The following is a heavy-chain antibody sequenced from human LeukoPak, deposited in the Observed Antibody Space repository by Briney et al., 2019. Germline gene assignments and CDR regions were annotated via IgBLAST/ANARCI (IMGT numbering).Heavy chain of an antibody. V-gene: IGHV4-34*01. D-gene: IGHD5-12*01. J-gene: IGHJ6*02. Sequence: PSETLSLTCAVYGGSFSGYYWSWIRQPPGKGLEWIGEINHSGSTNYNPSLKSRVTISVDTSKNQFSLKLSSVTAADTAVYCCARAVDIVATTHYYYYGMDVWGQGTTVTVSS. CDR3: ARAVDIVATTHYYYYGMDV. CDR1: GGSFSGYY. CDR2: INHSGST.